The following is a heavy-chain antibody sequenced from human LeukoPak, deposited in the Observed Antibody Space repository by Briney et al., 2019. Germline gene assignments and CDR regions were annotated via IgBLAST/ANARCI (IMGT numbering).Heavy chain of an antibody. Sequence: GGSLILSCAASGFTFSNYKMNWVRQAPGKGLEWVSYISSSGSIIYYSDSVKGRFTISRDNAKNSLYHQMNSLRAEDTAVYYCARDFGYFWGQGTLVTVSS. V-gene: IGHV3-48*03. J-gene: IGHJ4*02. D-gene: IGHD3-10*01. CDR1: GFTFSNYK. CDR3: ARDFGYF. CDR2: ISSSGSII.